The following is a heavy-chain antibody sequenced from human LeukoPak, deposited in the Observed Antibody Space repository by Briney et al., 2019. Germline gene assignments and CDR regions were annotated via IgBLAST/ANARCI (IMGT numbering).Heavy chain of an antibody. CDR2: IYYSGTT. CDR1: GGSISTYY. CDR3: ENKYGGNLFDS. V-gene: IGHV4-59*08. Sequence: PSETLSLTCSVSGGSISTYYWSWIRQPPGKGLEWIGYIYYSGTTNYNPSLKSRVTISVDTSKNQFSLRLSSVTAADTAVYYCENKYGGNLFDSWGQGTLVTVSS. D-gene: IGHD4-23*01. J-gene: IGHJ4*02.